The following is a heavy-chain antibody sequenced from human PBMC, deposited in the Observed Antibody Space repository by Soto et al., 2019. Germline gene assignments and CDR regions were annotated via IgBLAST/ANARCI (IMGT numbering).Heavy chain of an antibody. CDR3: ARGSPDSGYAW. J-gene: IGHJ4*02. CDR2: IYHSGST. Sequence: SETLSLTCAVYGGSFSGYYWSWIRQPPGRGLEWIGEIYHSGSTNYNPSLKSRVTISVDTSKNQFSLKLGSVTAADTAVYYCARGSPDSGYAWWGQGTLVTSPQ. CDR1: GGSFSGYY. V-gene: IGHV4-34*01. D-gene: IGHD5-12*01.